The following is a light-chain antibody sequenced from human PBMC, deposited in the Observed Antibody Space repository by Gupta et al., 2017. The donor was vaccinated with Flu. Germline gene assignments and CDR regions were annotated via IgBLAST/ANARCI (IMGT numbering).Light chain of an antibody. Sequence: SYVLTQPPSVSVAPGETARIACGGKNIGGKSVQWYQQKTGQAPALVIYDDSDRPSGTPGRVSGSNSGNTATLTISRVEAGDEADYFCQVWDSSIDHYVFGPGTKVTVL. CDR3: QVWDSSIDHYV. V-gene: IGLV3-21*02. CDR2: DDS. CDR1: NIGGKS. J-gene: IGLJ1*01.